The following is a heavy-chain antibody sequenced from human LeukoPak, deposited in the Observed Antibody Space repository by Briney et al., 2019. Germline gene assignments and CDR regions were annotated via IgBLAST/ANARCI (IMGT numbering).Heavy chain of an antibody. CDR3: TRDITNGASPGDY. CDR1: GFTFSNYN. J-gene: IGHJ4*02. V-gene: IGHV3-21*01. D-gene: IGHD4-17*01. Sequence: GGSLRLSCTASGFTFSNYNMNWVRQAPGKGLGWVSSISSSSLYIYYTDSVKGRFTIFRDNAKDSVYLQMNSLRAEDTAVYYCTRDITNGASPGDYWGQGTLVTVSS. CDR2: ISSSSLYI.